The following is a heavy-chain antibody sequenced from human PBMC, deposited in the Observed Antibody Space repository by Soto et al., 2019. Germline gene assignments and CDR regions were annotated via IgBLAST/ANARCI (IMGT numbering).Heavy chain of an antibody. CDR1: GYTFINYG. J-gene: IGHJ3*02. V-gene: IGHV1-18*01. CDR3: ARWSAIVGGAEALDI. Sequence: QVQLVKSGADVTKPGASVRVPCQTSGYTFINYGRTWARQAPGQGLEWMGWLRAYNGDTSSSEKLQDRFTMTTDTSTNTVYMDLRSLRSDDTAVYYCARWSAIVGGAEALDIWGQGTMVIVSS. D-gene: IGHD1-26*01. CDR2: LRAYNGDT.